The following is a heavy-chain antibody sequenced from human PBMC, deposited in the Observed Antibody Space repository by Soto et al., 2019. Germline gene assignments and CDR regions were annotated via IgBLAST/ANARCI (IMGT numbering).Heavy chain of an antibody. CDR1: GGTFSSYT. J-gene: IGHJ5*02. Sequence: ASVKVSCKASGGTFSSYTISWVRQAPGQGLEWMGRIIPILGIANYAQKFQGRVTITADKSTSTAYMELSSLRSEDTAVYYCATFLETGYSSSWFNWFDPWGQGTLVTVSS. D-gene: IGHD6-13*01. CDR2: IIPILGIA. V-gene: IGHV1-69*02. CDR3: ATFLETGYSSSWFNWFDP.